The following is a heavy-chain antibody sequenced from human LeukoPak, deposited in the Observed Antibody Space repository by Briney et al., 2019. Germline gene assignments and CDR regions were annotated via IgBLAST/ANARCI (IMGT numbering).Heavy chain of an antibody. CDR2: IYYSGST. J-gene: IGHJ3*02. CDR1: GGSISSYY. V-gene: IGHV4-59*08. CDR3: ARRGYCSGGSCYPPGAFDI. D-gene: IGHD2-15*01. Sequence: SETLSLTCTVSGGSISSYYWSWLRQPPGKGLEWIGYIYYSGSTDYNPSLKIRVTISVDTSKTQFSLKLSSVTAADTAVYYCARRGYCSGGSCYPPGAFDIWGQGTMVTVYS.